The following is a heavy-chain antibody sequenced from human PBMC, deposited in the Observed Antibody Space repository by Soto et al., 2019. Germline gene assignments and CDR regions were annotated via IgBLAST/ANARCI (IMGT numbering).Heavy chain of an antibody. Sequence: ASVKDTFKATVYTFTGYYMHWVRQAPGQGLEWMGWINPNSGGTNYAQKFQGWVTMTSDTSIRTDYMELSRLRSDDTAVYYCASWRRDGYNLYYYGMDVWGQGTTVTVSS. CDR2: INPNSGGT. V-gene: IGHV1-2*04. CDR3: ASWRRDGYNLYYYGMDV. D-gene: IGHD5-12*01. J-gene: IGHJ6*02. CDR1: VYTFTGYY.